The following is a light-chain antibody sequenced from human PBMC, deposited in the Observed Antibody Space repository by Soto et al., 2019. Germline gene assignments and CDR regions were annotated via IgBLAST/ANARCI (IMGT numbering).Light chain of an antibody. V-gene: IGKV3-20*01. Sequence: EIVLTQSPGTLSLSPGERATLSCRASQSVSSSYLAWYQQKPGQAPRLLIYGASSRATGIADRFSGSGSGRYFTLAISRLEPEDVAVYYCQQYGSSLLFTFGPGTKVDIK. CDR2: GAS. J-gene: IGKJ3*01. CDR1: QSVSSSY. CDR3: QQYGSSLLFT.